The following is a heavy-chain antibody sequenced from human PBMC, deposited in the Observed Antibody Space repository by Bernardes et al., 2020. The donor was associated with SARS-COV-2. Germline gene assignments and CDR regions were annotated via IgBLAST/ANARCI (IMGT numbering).Heavy chain of an antibody. V-gene: IGHV3-15*01. CDR1: GFIFSDAC. CDR2: IRNKTNGGTA. J-gene: IGHJ4*02. Sequence: GGSLRLSCTVSGFIFSDACMNWVRQAPGKGLEWVGHIRNKTNGGTADYSAPVKGRFIVSRDDSRNTLYLQMNSLKIEDTAVYYCTTSWYWGQGTLVTVSS. D-gene: IGHD2-15*01. CDR3: TTSWY.